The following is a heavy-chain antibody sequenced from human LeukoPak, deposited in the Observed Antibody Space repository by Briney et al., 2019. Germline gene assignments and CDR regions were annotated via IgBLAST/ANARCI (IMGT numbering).Heavy chain of an antibody. D-gene: IGHD4-17*01. CDR1: GYTFSNYG. J-gene: IGHJ4*02. CDR3: AREVSKYAYGDHAY. CDR2: ISAQNGNT. V-gene: IGHV1-18*01. Sequence: ASVNVSCTASGYTFSNYGFSWVRQAPGQGLEWMGWISAQNGNTNYAQKVQGRVTMTTDTSTSTAYMELRSLRSDDTAVYYCAREVSKYAYGDHAYWGQGTLVTVSS.